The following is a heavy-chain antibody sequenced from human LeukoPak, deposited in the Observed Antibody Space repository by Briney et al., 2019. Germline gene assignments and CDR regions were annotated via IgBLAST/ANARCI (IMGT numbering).Heavy chain of an antibody. CDR3: ARARSSSTGSNWFDP. CDR1: GFTFDDYA. Sequence: GGSLRLSCAASGFTFDDYAMHWVRQAPGKGLEWVSGINWNSGSIGYADSVKGRFTISRDNAKNSLYLQMNSLRAEDTAVYYCARARSSSTGSNWFDPWGQGTLVTVSS. CDR2: INWNSGSI. V-gene: IGHV3-9*01. J-gene: IGHJ5*02. D-gene: IGHD2-2*01.